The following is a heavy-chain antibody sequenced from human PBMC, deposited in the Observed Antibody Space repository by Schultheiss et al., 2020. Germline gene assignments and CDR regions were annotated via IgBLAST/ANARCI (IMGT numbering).Heavy chain of an antibody. V-gene: IGHV4-4*02. CDR2: IYHSGST. CDR3: ARHSIAVAVHY. CDR1: GGSISSSNW. D-gene: IGHD6-19*01. J-gene: IGHJ4*02. Sequence: SETLSLTCAVSGGSISSSNWWSWVRQPPGKGLEWIGEIYHSGSTNYNPSLKSRVTISVDTSKNQFSLKLSSVTAADTAVYYCARHSIAVAVHYWGQGTLVTVSS.